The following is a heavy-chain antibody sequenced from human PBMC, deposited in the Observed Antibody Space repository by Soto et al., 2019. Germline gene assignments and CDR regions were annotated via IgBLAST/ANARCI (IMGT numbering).Heavy chain of an antibody. CDR1: GFTFSSYG. V-gene: IGHV3-33*01. Sequence: QVQLVESGGGVVQPGRSLRLSCAASGFTFSSYGMHWVRQAPGKGLEWGAVIWYDGGNKYYADSVKGRFTISRDNSNNTLYLQMNSLRAEDTAVYYCARGGGGNPVDYWGQGTLVTVSS. J-gene: IGHJ4*02. CDR2: IWYDGGNK. D-gene: IGHD2-15*01. CDR3: ARGGGGNPVDY.